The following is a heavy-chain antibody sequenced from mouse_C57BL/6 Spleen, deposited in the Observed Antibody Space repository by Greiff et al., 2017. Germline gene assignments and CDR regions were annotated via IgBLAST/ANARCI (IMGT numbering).Heavy chain of an antibody. J-gene: IGHJ4*01. CDR2: IYPRSGNT. Sequence: QVQLQQSGAELARPGASVKLSCKASGYTFTSYGISWVKQRTGQGLEWIGEIYPRSGNTYYNEKFKGKATLTADKSSSTAYMELRSLTSEDSAVYFCAGDGSSYSYAMDYWGQGTSVTVSS. CDR3: AGDGSSYSYAMDY. CDR1: GYTFTSYG. V-gene: IGHV1-81*01. D-gene: IGHD1-1*01.